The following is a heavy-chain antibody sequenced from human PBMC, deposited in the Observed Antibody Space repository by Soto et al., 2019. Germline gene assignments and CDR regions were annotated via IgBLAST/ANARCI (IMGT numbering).Heavy chain of an antibody. V-gene: IGHV3-53*01. Sequence: GGSLRLSCAASGFTVSSNYMSWVRQAPGKGLEWVSVIYSGGSTYCADSVKGRFTISRDNSKNTLYLQMNSLRAEDTAVYYCARDLPGTTYYYYYGMDVWGQGTTVTVSS. CDR1: GFTVSSNY. D-gene: IGHD1-7*01. CDR2: IYSGGST. CDR3: ARDLPGTTYYYYYGMDV. J-gene: IGHJ6*02.